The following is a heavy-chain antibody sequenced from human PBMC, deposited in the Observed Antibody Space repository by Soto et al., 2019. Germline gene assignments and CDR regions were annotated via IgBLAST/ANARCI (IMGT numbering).Heavy chain of an antibody. Sequence: ASVKVSCKASGYGFTIYGISWVRQAPGQGLEWMGWISPYSGNTRYPENLQGRVTMTTDTSTSTAYMELSRLRSDDTAVYYCARVITMVVAAETGGMDVWGQGTTVTVSS. D-gene: IGHD3-10*01. CDR2: ISPYSGNT. V-gene: IGHV1-18*01. CDR3: ARVITMVVAAETGGMDV. CDR1: GYGFTIYG. J-gene: IGHJ6*02.